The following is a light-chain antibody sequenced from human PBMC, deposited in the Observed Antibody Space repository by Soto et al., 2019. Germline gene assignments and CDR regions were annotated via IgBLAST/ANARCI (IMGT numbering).Light chain of an antibody. CDR2: DAS. CDR3: QQYDDLPLT. J-gene: IGKJ4*01. CDR1: QDINNY. Sequence: DIQMTQSPSSLSASIGDRVTITCQASQDINNYLNWYQEKPGKAPKLLIFDASHLETGVPSRFSGSGSGTDFSFTISSLQPEDIATYYCQQYDDLPLTFGGGTKVEI. V-gene: IGKV1-33*01.